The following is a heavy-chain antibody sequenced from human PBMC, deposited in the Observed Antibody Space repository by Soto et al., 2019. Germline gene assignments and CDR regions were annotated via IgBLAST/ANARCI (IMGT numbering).Heavy chain of an antibody. V-gene: IGHV1-18*01. D-gene: IGHD1-1*01. J-gene: IGHJ6*02. CDR2: ISAYNGNT. CDR1: GYSFTTYG. CDR3: AREGTAPYYYYGMDV. Sequence: QVQLVQSGGEVKKPGASVKVSCKTSGYSFTTYGISWVRQAPGQGLEWMGWISAYNGNTNYAQKLQGRVTMTTDTPTSTAYMELRSLRSDDTAVYYCAREGTAPYYYYGMDVWGQGSTVTVSS.